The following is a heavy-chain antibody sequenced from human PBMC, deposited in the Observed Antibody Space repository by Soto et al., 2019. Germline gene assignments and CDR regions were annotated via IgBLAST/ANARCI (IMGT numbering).Heavy chain of an antibody. CDR1: GFIFTAYS. Sequence: ASVKVSCKAAGFIFTAYSMHWVRQAPGQGLEWMGVVNPSGGSTNYAQKFQGRITMTRDTSTSTVYMDLSSLTSEDTAVYYCAREENCSDGICYSEYFQRWGQGTLVTVS. V-gene: IGHV1-46*01. D-gene: IGHD2-15*01. J-gene: IGHJ1*01. CDR2: VNPSGGST. CDR3: AREENCSDGICYSEYFQR.